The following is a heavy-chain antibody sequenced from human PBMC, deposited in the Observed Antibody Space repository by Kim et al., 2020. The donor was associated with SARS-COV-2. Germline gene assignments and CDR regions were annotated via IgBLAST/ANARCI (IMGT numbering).Heavy chain of an antibody. V-gene: IGHV1-18*04. J-gene: IGHJ6*02. D-gene: IGHD3-22*01. CDR2: ISAYNGNT. CDR1: GYTFTSYG. CDR3: ARALGDYDSSGYYYPYYYYGMHV. Sequence: ASVKVSCKASGYTFTSYGISWVRQAPGQGLEWMGWISAYNGNTNYAQKLQGRVTMTTDTSTSTAYMELRSLRSDDTAVYYCARALGDYDSSGYYYPYYYYGMHVWGQGTTVTVSS.